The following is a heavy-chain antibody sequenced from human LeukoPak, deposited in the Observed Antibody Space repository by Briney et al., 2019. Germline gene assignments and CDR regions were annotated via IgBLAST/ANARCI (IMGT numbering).Heavy chain of an antibody. V-gene: IGHV3-23*01. Sequence: PGGSLRLSGTPSGFTLTNLAMPGVRQAPGKGLEGVSAISGSGGDTYHADSIKGRFTISRDYSKNTLYLQMNSLRADDTGLYYCARVPGSYYVDFDYWGQGILVTVSS. CDR1: GFTLTNLA. CDR2: ISGSGGDT. J-gene: IGHJ4*02. CDR3: ARVPGSYYVDFDY. D-gene: IGHD3-10*01.